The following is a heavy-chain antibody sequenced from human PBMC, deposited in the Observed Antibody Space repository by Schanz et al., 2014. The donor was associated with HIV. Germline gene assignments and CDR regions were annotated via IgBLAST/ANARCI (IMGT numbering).Heavy chain of an antibody. D-gene: IGHD5-12*01. V-gene: IGHV1-2*02. CDR2: INPNSGGA. Sequence: QVRLVQSGAEVTRPGASVKVSCKASGYTFTGYYLHWVRQAPGQGLEWMGWINPNSGGADSAQKFQGRVTMTRDTSISTAYLELSRLRSDDTAVYYCAREPNYSGFDSWGHGTLVTVSS. CDR1: GYTFTGYY. J-gene: IGHJ5*01. CDR3: AREPNYSGFDS.